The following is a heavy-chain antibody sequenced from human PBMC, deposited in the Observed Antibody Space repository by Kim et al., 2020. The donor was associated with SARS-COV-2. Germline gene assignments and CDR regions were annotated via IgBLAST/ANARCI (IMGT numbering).Heavy chain of an antibody. J-gene: IGHJ6*02. V-gene: IGHV3-21*01. D-gene: IGHD3-3*01. CDR2: ISSSSSYI. CDR3: ARELRFLEWLPLGPQSDYYYYGMDV. Sequence: GGSLRLSCAASGFTFSSYSMNWVRQAPGKGLEWVSSISSSSSYIYYADSVKGRFTISRDNAKNSLYLQMNSLRAEDTAVYYCARELRFLEWLPLGPQSDYYYYGMDVWGQGTTVTVSS. CDR1: GFTFSSYS.